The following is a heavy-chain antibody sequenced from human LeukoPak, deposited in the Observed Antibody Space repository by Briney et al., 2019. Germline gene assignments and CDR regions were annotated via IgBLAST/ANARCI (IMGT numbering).Heavy chain of an antibody. CDR2: ISSSSSTI. D-gene: IGHD6-13*01. V-gene: IGHV3-48*04. Sequence: GGSLRLSCAASGFTFSSYSMNWVRQAPGKGLEWVSYISSSSSTIYYADSVKGRFTISRDNAKNTLYLQMNSLRAEDTAVYYCARRIAAAAAPYYLDYWGQGTLVTVSS. CDR1: GFTFSSYS. CDR3: ARRIAAAAAPYYLDY. J-gene: IGHJ4*02.